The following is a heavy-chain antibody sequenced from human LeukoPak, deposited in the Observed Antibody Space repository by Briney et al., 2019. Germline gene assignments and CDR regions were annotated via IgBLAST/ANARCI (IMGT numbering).Heavy chain of an antibody. Sequence: SETLSLTCAVSGGSISSGGYSWSWIRQPPGKGLEWIGYIYYSGSTYYNPSLKSRVTISVDTSKNQFSLKLSSVTAADTAVYYCARSRWLQPYFDYWGQGTLVTVSS. CDR3: ARSRWLQPYFDY. J-gene: IGHJ4*02. CDR1: GGSISSGGYS. D-gene: IGHD5-24*01. CDR2: IYYSGST. V-gene: IGHV4-30-4*07.